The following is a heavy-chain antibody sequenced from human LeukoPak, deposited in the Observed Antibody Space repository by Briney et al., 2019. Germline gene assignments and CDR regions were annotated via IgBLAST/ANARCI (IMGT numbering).Heavy chain of an antibody. Sequence: PGGSLRLSCAASGFSFRSCWMHWVRQAPGKELVWVSRINGDGSTTNYAGSVRGRFTISRDNAKNTLYLQMNSLRADDSAVYFCASLVGGYYPPVEAFDVWGQGTMVTVSS. D-gene: IGHD3-3*01. V-gene: IGHV3-74*01. CDR2: INGDGSTT. J-gene: IGHJ3*01. CDR1: GFSFRSCW. CDR3: ASLVGGYYPPVEAFDV.